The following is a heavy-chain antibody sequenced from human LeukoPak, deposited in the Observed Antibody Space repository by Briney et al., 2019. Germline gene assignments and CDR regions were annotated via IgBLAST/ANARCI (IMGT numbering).Heavy chain of an antibody. CDR2: INPNSGGT. CDR1: GYTFTDHY. J-gene: IGHJ4*02. CDR3: ARESGCGGDCYDSDY. V-gene: IGHV1-2*06. D-gene: IGHD2-21*02. Sequence: GASVKVSCKASGYTFTDHYMHWVRQAPGQGLEWMGRINPNSGGTNYAQKFQGRVTMTRDTSISTAYMELSRLRSDDTAGYYCARESGCGGDCYDSDYWGQGTLVTVSS.